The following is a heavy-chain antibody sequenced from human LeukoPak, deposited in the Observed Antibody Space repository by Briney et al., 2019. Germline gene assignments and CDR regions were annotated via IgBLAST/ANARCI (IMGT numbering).Heavy chain of an antibody. V-gene: IGHV3-11*05. J-gene: IGHJ4*02. CDR1: GFTFIDYY. CDR2: ISTASGFT. Sequence: GGSLRLSCAASGFTFIDYYMSWIRQAPGKGLEWVAYISTASGFTKYADSVRGRFTISRDNAKNSLYLQMNSLRAEDTAVYYCARASLQLDYWGQGTLVTVSS. D-gene: IGHD1-1*01. CDR3: ARASLQLDY.